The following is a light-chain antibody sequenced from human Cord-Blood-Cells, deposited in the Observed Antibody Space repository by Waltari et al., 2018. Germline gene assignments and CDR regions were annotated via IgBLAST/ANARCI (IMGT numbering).Light chain of an antibody. V-gene: IGLV2-14*03. Sequence: QSALTQPASVSGSPGQSITISCTGTSSDVGGYTYVSWSQQHPGKAPKLMIYDVSNRPSGVSNRFSGSKSGNTASLTISGLQAEDEADYYCSSYTSSSTRVFGGGTKLTVL. CDR1: SSDVGGYTY. CDR3: SSYTSSSTRV. CDR2: DVS. J-gene: IGLJ3*02.